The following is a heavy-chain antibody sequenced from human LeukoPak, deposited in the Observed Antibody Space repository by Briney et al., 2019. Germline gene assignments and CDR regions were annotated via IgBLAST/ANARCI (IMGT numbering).Heavy chain of an antibody. V-gene: IGHV4-59*11. CDR1: GGSISYHY. CDR3: ARGGSSYGYYFDY. Sequence: SETLSLTCTVSGGSISYHYLSWIRQPPGKGLEWIGYIYYSGSTSYNPSLKSRLIISVDTSKNQFSLKLNSVTAADTAVYYCARGGSSYGYYFDYWGQGTLVTVSS. J-gene: IGHJ4*02. CDR2: IYYSGST. D-gene: IGHD5-18*01.